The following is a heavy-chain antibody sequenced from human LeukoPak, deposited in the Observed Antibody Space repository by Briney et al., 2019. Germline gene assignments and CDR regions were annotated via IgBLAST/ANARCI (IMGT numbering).Heavy chain of an antibody. CDR1: GGSISSYY. D-gene: IGHD6-19*01. CDR3: ARERGGSKLTGLYGRDYYYMDV. V-gene: IGHV4-4*07. J-gene: IGHJ6*03. CDR2: IYTSGST. Sequence: SETLSLTCTVSGGSISSYYWSWIRQPAGKGLEWIGRIYTSGSTNYNPSLKSRVTMSVDTSKNQFSLKLTSVTAADTAVYFCARERGGSKLTGLYGRDYYYMDVWGKGTTVTVSS.